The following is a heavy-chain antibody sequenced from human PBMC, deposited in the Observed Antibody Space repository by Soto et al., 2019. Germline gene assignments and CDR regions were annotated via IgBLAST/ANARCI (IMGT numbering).Heavy chain of an antibody. CDR2: IWYDGSNK. CDR3: ARGGRLASSSSSDYYGMDV. V-gene: IGHV3-33*01. CDR1: GFTFSSYG. J-gene: IGHJ6*02. D-gene: IGHD6-6*01. Sequence: QVQLVESGGGVVQPGRSLRLSCAASGFTFSSYGMHWVRQAPGKGLEWVAVIWYDGSNKYYADSVKGRFTISRDNSKSPLYLYMNSLRAEDTAVYYCARGGRLASSSSSDYYGMDVWGQGTTVTVSS.